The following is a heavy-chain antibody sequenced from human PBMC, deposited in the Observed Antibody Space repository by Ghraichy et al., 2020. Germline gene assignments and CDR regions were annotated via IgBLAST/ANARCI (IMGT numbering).Heavy chain of an antibody. Sequence: GESLNISCAASGFTFSSYSMNWVRQAPGKGLEWVSSISSSSSYIYYADSVKGRFTISRDNAKNSLYLKMNSLRAEDTAVYYCAGVPENYEVGYYYYGMDVWGQGTTVTVSS. CDR3: AGVPENYEVGYYYYGMDV. J-gene: IGHJ6*02. CDR2: ISSSSSYI. CDR1: GFTFSSYS. D-gene: IGHD1-7*01. V-gene: IGHV3-21*01.